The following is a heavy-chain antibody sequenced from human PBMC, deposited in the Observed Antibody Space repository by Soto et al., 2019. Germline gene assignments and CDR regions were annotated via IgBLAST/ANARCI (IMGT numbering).Heavy chain of an antibody. CDR1: GFTFSDHY. CDR2: IRNKENGYTI. D-gene: IGHD4-17*01. Sequence: EVQLVESGGGLVQPGGSLSLPCATSGFTFSDHYMDWVRQAPGKGPEWVGRIRNKENGYTIEYAESVKGRFIVSRDNLENSLHLQMTSLRTEDTAVYYCVREPQLTSVTAFDYWGQGTLVTVSS. V-gene: IGHV3-72*01. CDR3: VREPQLTSVTAFDY. J-gene: IGHJ4*02.